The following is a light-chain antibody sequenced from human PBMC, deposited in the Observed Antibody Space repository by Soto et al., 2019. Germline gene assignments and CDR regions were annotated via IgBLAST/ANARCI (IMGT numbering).Light chain of an antibody. Sequence: QSVLTQPPSASGSPGQSVTISCTGTGSDIGGYSFVSWYQQHPGKVPKLIIYEVNKRPSGVPDRFSGSKSGNTASLTVSGLQADDEADYYCSSYAGTNNRYVFGTGTKVTVL. CDR2: EVN. J-gene: IGLJ1*01. V-gene: IGLV2-8*01. CDR3: SSYAGTNNRYV. CDR1: GSDIGGYSF.